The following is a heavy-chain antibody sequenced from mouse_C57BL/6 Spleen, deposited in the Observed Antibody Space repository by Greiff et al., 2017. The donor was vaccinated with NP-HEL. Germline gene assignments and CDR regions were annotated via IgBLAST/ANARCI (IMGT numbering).Heavy chain of an antibody. CDR1: GFTFSSYA. J-gene: IGHJ1*03. CDR2: ISDGGSYT. CDR3: AMGGYDGYWYFDV. D-gene: IGHD2-2*01. Sequence: EVKLQESGGGLVKPGGSLKLSCAASGFTFSSYAMSWVRQTPEKRLEWVATISDGGSYTYYPDNVKGRFTISRDNAKNNLYLQMSHLKSEDTAMYYCAMGGYDGYWYFDVWGTGTTVTVSS. V-gene: IGHV5-4*03.